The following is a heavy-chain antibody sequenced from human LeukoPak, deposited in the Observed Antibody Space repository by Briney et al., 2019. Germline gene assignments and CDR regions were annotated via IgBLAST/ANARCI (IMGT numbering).Heavy chain of an antibody. V-gene: IGHV3-74*01. J-gene: IGHJ4*02. CDR2: INPGGSST. CDR3: ARSNQVDDY. Sequence: PGGSLRLSCAASGFTFSNYWMHWVRQVPGKGLVWVSRINPGGSSTTYADSVKGRFTISRDNAKNTLYLQMNSLRAEDTAVYYCARSNQVDDYWGQGTLVTVSS. D-gene: IGHD4-11*01. CDR1: GFTFSNYW.